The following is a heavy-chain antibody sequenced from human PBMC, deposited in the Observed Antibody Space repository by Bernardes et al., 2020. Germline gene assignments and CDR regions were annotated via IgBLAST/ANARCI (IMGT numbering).Heavy chain of an antibody. CDR3: ARGGVDIVATIGPRGYYFDY. CDR1: GGSFSGYY. D-gene: IGHD5-12*01. J-gene: IGHJ4*02. Sequence: SETLSLTCAVYGGSFSGYYWSWIRQPPGKGLEWIGEINHSGSTNYNPSLKSRVTISVDTSQNQFSLKLSSVTAADTAVYYCARGGVDIVATIGPRGYYFDYWGQGTLVTVSS. CDR2: INHSGST. V-gene: IGHV4-34*01.